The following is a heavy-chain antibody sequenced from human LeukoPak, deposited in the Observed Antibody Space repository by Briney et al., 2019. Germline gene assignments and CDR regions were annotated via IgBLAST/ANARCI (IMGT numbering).Heavy chain of an antibody. J-gene: IGHJ4*02. CDR3: ARLADY. CDR2: ISGSDGNT. V-gene: IGHV3-23*01. Sequence: GRSLRLSCAASGFTFSSYVLSWVRQAPGKGLEWVSTISGSDGNTYYADSVKGRFAISRDNSKNTLYLQMNSLRAEDTAVYYCARLADYWGQGTLVTVFS. CDR1: GFTFSSYV.